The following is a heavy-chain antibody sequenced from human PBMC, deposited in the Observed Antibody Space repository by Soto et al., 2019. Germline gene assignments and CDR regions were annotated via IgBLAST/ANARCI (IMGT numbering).Heavy chain of an antibody. Sequence: PGESLKISCEGSGYKFGNYWIGWVRQTPGKGLEWMGIIFPSDSDTRYSPSFQGQVTISADRSTSTVFLQWASLKASDTAVYFCARKDKSGYFNWFDPWGQGTLVTVSS. V-gene: IGHV5-51*01. CDR3: ARKDKSGYFNWFDP. CDR2: IFPSDSDT. D-gene: IGHD3-22*01. J-gene: IGHJ5*02. CDR1: GYKFGNYW.